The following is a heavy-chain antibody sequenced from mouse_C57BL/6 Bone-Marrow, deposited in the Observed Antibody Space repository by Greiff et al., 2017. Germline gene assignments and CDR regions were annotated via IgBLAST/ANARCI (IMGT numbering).Heavy chain of an antibody. Sequence: QVQLKQPGAELVKPGASVKMSCKASGYTFTSYWIHWVKQRPGQGLEWIGDIYPGSGGTNYNEKFKSKATLTVDTSSSTAYMQLSSLTSEDSAVYYGARAYGYDKEVAYWGQGTLVTVAA. CDR1: GYTFTSYW. D-gene: IGHD2-2*01. CDR3: ARAYGYDKEVAY. V-gene: IGHV1-55*01. CDR2: IYPGSGGT. J-gene: IGHJ3*01.